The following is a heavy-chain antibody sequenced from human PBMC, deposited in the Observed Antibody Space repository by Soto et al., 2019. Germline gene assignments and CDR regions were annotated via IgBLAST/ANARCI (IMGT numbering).Heavy chain of an antibody. CDR2: IYYSVST. J-gene: IGHJ6*03. Sequence: TSETLSLTCTVSGGSISSYYWSWIRQPPGKGLEWIGYIYYSVSTNYNPSLKSRVTISVGTSKNQFSLKLSSVTAADTVVYYCARRISRYYYYYMDVWGKGTTVTVSS. D-gene: IGHD2-2*01. CDR1: GGSISSYY. CDR3: ARRISRYYYYYMDV. V-gene: IGHV4-59*08.